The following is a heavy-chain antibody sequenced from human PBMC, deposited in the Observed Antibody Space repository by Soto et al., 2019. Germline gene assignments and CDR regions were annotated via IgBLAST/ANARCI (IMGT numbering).Heavy chain of an antibody. CDR2: IYYSGST. D-gene: IGHD3-9*01. J-gene: IGHJ4*02. Sequence: PSETLSLTCTVSGGSIGTYYWSWIRQPPGKGLEWIGYIYYSGSTNYNPSLKSRVTISVDTSKNQFSLKLSSVTAADTAVYYCAREYYDILTGYYFIDYWGQGTLVTVSS. V-gene: IGHV4-59*01. CDR3: AREYYDILTGYYFIDY. CDR1: GGSIGTYY.